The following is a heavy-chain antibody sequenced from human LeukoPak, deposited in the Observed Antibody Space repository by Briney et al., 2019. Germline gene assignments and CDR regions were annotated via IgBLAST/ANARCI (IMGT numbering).Heavy chain of an antibody. CDR1: GGSISSSSYY. V-gene: IGHV4-39*07. CDR3: AGGSVDILTGYKEGWFDP. Sequence: PSETLSLTCTVSGGSISSSSYYWGWIRQPPGKGLEWIGSIYYSGSTYYNPSLKSRVTISVDTSKNQFSLKLSSVTAADTAVYYCAGGSVDILTGYKEGWFDPWGQGTLVTVSS. CDR2: IYYSGST. D-gene: IGHD3-9*01. J-gene: IGHJ5*02.